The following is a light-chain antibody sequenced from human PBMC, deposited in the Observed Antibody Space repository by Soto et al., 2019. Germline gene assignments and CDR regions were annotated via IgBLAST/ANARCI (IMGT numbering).Light chain of an antibody. CDR2: DAS. J-gene: IGKJ4*01. CDR1: QSVCSY. Sequence: EIVLTQSPATLSLSPGERATLSCRASQSVCSYLAWYQLKPGQAPRVLIYDASNRATGNPARFSGSGSGTAFTLTIRSLEPEDFAVYYCQQRSNCPLTFGGGTKVEIK. CDR3: QQRSNCPLT. V-gene: IGKV3-11*01.